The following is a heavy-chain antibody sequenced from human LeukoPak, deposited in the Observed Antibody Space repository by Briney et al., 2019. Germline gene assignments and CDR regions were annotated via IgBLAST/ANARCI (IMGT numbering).Heavy chain of an antibody. V-gene: IGHV4-61*02. Sequence: PSETLSLTCTISGGSISSGSYYWSWIRQPAGKGLEWIGRIYTSGSTNYNPSLKSRVTISVDTSKNQFSLKLSSVTAADTAVYYCARDGAAAGPALWYWGQGTLVTVSS. CDR3: ARDGAAAGPALWY. D-gene: IGHD6-13*01. J-gene: IGHJ4*02. CDR2: IYTSGST. CDR1: GGSISSGSYY.